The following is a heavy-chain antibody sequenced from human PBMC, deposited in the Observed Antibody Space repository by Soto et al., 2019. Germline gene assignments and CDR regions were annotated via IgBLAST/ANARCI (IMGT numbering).Heavy chain of an antibody. D-gene: IGHD5-18*01. CDR3: AREGGYSYGPGWFDP. Sequence: EVQLVESGGGLIQPGGSLRLSCAASGFTVSSNYMSWVRQAPGKGLEWVSVIYSGGSTYYADSVKGRFTISRDNSKNTLYLQMNSLRAEETAVYYCAREGGYSYGPGWFDPWGQGTLVTVSS. J-gene: IGHJ5*02. V-gene: IGHV3-53*01. CDR1: GFTVSSNY. CDR2: IYSGGST.